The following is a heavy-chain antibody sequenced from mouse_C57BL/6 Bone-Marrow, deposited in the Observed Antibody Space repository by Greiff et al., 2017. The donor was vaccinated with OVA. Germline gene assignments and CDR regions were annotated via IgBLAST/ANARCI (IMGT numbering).Heavy chain of an antibody. CDR2: INPNNGGT. Sequence: VQLQQSGPELVKPGASVKMSCKASGYTFTDYNMHWVKQSPGKSLEWIGYINPNNGGTSYNQKFKGKATLTVNKSSSTAYMELRSLTSEDSAIYYCARKTGGSLYWYFDVWGTGTTVTVSS. CDR1: GYTFTDYN. J-gene: IGHJ1*03. CDR3: ARKTGGSLYWYFDV. D-gene: IGHD1-1*01. V-gene: IGHV1-22*01.